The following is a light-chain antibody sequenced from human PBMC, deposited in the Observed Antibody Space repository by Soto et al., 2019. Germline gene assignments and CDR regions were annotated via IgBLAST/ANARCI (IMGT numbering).Light chain of an antibody. CDR3: QQLKTYPYT. J-gene: IGKJ2*01. V-gene: IGKV1-9*01. CDR2: SAS. CDR1: QDINKF. Sequence: IQLTQSPSSLSASVGDRVTLTCRASQDINKFLAWFQQTPGKDPKLLVYSASTLHSGVPSRVSGSGSGTDFALTISSLQPEDFATYYCQQLKTYPYTLGQGTRLDIK.